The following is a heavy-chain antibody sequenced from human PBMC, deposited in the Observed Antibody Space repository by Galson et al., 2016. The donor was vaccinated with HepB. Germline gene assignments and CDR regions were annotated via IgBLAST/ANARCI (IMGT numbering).Heavy chain of an antibody. Sequence: ETLSLTCTVSSDPVTSGTYYWSWVRQSPGKGLDWIGYIHDSGNTNYNPSIKGRVTISRDTSKNQFFLELTSVTAADTAVYYCARDEGFYNGMDVWGHGTLVTVSS. J-gene: IGHJ6*02. CDR1: SDPVTSGTYY. CDR2: IHDSGNT. CDR3: ARDEGFYNGMDV. V-gene: IGHV4-61*01. D-gene: IGHD2-2*02.